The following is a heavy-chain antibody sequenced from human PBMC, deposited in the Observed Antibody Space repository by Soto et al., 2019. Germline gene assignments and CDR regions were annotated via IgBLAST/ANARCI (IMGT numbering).Heavy chain of an antibody. V-gene: IGHV1-69*12. CDR2: ITPMFGTA. Sequence: QVQLVQSGAEVKKYGSSVKVSCKASGGTFSRYAISWVRQAPGQGLEWMEGITPMFGTANYAQKFQGRVTITADESTSTAYMELSSLRSDDTAVYYCAQTLGLAVAGPGRFDLWGRGTLVTVSS. D-gene: IGHD6-19*01. CDR3: AQTLGLAVAGPGRFDL. CDR1: GGTFSRYA. J-gene: IGHJ2*01.